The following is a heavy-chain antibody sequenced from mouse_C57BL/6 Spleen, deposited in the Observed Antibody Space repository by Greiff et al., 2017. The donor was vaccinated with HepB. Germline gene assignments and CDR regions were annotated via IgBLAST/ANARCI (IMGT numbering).Heavy chain of an antibody. D-gene: IGHD2-5*01. CDR1: GYTFTSYW. CDR3: AIDSNYPYWYFDV. CDR2: IYPSDSET. J-gene: IGHJ1*03. Sequence: QVQLQQPGAELVRPGSSVKLSCKASGYTFTSYWMDWVKQRPGQGLEWIGNIYPSDSETHYNQKFKDKSTLTVDKSSSTAYMQLSSLTSEDSAVYYCAIDSNYPYWYFDVWSTGTTVTVAS. V-gene: IGHV1-61*01.